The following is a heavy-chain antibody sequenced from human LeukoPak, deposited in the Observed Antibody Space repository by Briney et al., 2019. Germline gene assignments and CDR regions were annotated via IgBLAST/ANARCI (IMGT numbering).Heavy chain of an antibody. CDR2: IYYSGST. CDR3: ATSNRSGSRGPDYFDY. V-gene: IGHV4-39*07. CDR1: GGSIRSSYYY. D-gene: IGHD3-10*01. Sequence: SETLSLTCTVSGGSIRSSYYYWGWIRQPPGKGLEWIGNIYYSGSTFYNPSHKSRVTISVDTSKNQFSLKLSSVTAADTAVYYCATSNRSGSRGPDYFDYWGQGTLVAVSS. J-gene: IGHJ4*02.